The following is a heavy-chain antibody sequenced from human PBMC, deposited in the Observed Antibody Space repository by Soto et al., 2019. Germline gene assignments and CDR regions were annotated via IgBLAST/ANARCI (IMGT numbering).Heavy chain of an antibody. CDR2: ISSSSSFI. CDR1: GFTVSSYS. D-gene: IGHD3-16*01. Sequence: GGSLRLSCAASGFTVSSYSMNWVRQAPGKGLEWVSSISSSSSFIYYADSLKGRFTISRDNAKNSLYLQMNSLRAEDTAVYYCARDLHDYVSFRFDPWGQGTLVTVSS. J-gene: IGHJ5*02. V-gene: IGHV3-21*01. CDR3: ARDLHDYVSFRFDP.